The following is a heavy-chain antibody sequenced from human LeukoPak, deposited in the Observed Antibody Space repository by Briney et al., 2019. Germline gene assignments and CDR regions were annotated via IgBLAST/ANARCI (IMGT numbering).Heavy chain of an antibody. V-gene: IGHV3-30*02. Sequence: GGSLRISCAASGFTFSSYWMHWVRQAPGKRLEWVAFIQNDGSDKKYADSVKGRFTVSRDNSKNTVYLQMNTLRSEDTAVYYCAREGGVVVAGTFDYWGQGTLVTVSS. CDR3: AREGGVVVAGTFDY. CDR2: IQNDGSDK. D-gene: IGHD6-19*01. CDR1: GFTFSSYW. J-gene: IGHJ4*02.